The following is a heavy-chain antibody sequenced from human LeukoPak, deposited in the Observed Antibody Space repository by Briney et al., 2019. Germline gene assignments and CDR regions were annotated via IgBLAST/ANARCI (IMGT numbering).Heavy chain of an antibody. J-gene: IGHJ4*02. V-gene: IGHV4-30-4*08. Sequence: SETLSLTCTVSGGSISSGDYYWSWIRQPPGKGLEWIGYIYYSGSTYYNPSLKSRVTISVDTSKNQFSLKLSSVTAADTAVYYCARDSGYSNSWYYFDYWGQGTLVTVSS. D-gene: IGHD4-11*01. CDR2: IYYSGST. CDR3: ARDSGYSNSWYYFDY. CDR1: GGSISSGDYY.